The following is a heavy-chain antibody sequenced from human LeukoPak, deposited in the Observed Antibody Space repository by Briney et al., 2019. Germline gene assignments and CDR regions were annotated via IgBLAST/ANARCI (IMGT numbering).Heavy chain of an antibody. CDR2: ISYDGSNK. CDR1: GFTFSSYA. Sequence: GGSLRLSCAASGFTFSSYAMHWVRQAPGKGLEWVAVISYDGSNKYYADSVKGRFTISRDNSKNTLYLQMNSMRAEDTAVYYCARGGYCSSTSCYAYYYYGTDVWGQGTTVTVSS. D-gene: IGHD2-2*03. V-gene: IGHV3-30-3*01. J-gene: IGHJ6*02. CDR3: ARGGYCSSTSCYAYYYYGTDV.